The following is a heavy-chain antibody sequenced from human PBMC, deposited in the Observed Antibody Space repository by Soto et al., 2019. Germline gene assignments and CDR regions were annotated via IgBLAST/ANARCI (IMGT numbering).Heavy chain of an antibody. CDR1: GFTFSSYG. J-gene: IGHJ6*02. CDR2: ISYDGSNK. D-gene: IGHD3-10*01. V-gene: IGHV3-30*18. CDR3: AKDDGDTTNYYYYGMDV. Sequence: QVQLVESGGGVVQPGRSLRLSCAASGFTFSSYGMHWVRQAPGKGLEWVAVISYDGSNKYYAYSVKGRFTISRDNSKNTLYLQMNSLRAEDTAVYYCAKDDGDTTNYYYYGMDVWGQGTTVTVSS.